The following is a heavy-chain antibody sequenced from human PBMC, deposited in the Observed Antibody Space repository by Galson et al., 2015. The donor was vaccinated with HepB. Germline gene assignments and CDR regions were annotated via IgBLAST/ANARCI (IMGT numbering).Heavy chain of an antibody. D-gene: IGHD4-11*01. J-gene: IGHJ5*02. Sequence: SLRLSCAASGFTFSDYYMSWIRQAPGKGLEWVSYISSSGSTIYYADSVKGRFTISRDNAKNSLYLQMNSLRAEDTAVYYCARDPTTVTYRVDWFDPWGQGTLVTVSS. CDR2: ISSSGSTI. V-gene: IGHV3-11*01. CDR1: GFTFSDYY. CDR3: ARDPTTVTYRVDWFDP.